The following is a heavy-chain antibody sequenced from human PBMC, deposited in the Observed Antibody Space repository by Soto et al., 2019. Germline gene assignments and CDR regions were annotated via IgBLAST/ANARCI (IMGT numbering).Heavy chain of an antibody. CDR1: GYTFTSYG. Sequence: QVRLEQSGPEVKKTGASVKVSCKASGYTFTSYGISWVRQAPGQGLEWTGWINIYSGDANYAQSFQDRVTMTRDTSTNTVYMEMRTLRSDDTAVYYCARALYYYDNSGLAYWGQGTLVTVSS. CDR2: INIYSGDA. V-gene: IGHV1-18*01. CDR3: ARALYYYDNSGLAY. D-gene: IGHD3-22*01. J-gene: IGHJ4*02.